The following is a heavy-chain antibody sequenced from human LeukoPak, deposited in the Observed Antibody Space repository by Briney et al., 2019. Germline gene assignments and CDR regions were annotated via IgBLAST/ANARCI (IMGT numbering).Heavy chain of an antibody. Sequence: PGGSLRLSCAASGFTFSRYWMSWVRQAPGKGLEWVANIKQDGSEKYYVDSVKGRFTISRDNAKNSLYLQMNSLRAEDTAVYYCAREGRDGYNWDYWGQGTLVTVSS. CDR1: GFTFSRYW. CDR3: AREGRDGYNWDY. J-gene: IGHJ4*02. V-gene: IGHV3-7*01. CDR2: IKQDGSEK. D-gene: IGHD5-24*01.